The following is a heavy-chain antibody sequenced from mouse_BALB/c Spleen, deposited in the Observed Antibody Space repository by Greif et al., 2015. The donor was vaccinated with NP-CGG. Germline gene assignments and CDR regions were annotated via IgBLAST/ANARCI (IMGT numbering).Heavy chain of an antibody. V-gene: IGHV3-2*02. CDR2: ISYSGST. CDR1: GYSITSDYA. D-gene: IGHD2-2*01. CDR3: ARRYGYDVWFAY. Sequence: EVKLVESGPGLVKPSQSLSLTCTVTGYSITSDYAWNWIRQFPGNKLEWMGYISYSGSTSYNPSLKSRISITRDTSKNQFFLQLNSVTTEDTATYYCARRYGYDVWFAYWGQGTLVTVSA. J-gene: IGHJ3*01.